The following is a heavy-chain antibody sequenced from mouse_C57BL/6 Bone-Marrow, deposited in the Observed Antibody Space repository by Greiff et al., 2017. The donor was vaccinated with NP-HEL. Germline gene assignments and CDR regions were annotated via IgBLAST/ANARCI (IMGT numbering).Heavy chain of an antibody. D-gene: IGHD1-1*01. CDR3: ARFAITTVVATGASFDY. V-gene: IGHV1-9*01. J-gene: IGHJ2*01. CDR1: GYTFTGYW. CDR2: ILPGSGST. Sequence: VQLQQSGAELMKPGASVKLSCKATGYTFTGYWIEWVKQRPGHGLEWIGEILPGSGSTNYNEKLKGKATFTADTSSNTAYMQLSSLTTEDSAIYYCARFAITTVVATGASFDYWGQGTTLTVSS.